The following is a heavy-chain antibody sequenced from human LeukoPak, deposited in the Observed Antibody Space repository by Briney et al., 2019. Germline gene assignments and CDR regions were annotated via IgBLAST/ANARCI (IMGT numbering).Heavy chain of an antibody. D-gene: IGHD2-15*01. CDR1: GFTLSDYW. Sequence: GGSLRLSCAASGFTLSDYWMSWVRQAPGKGLEWVANIRHDGSEKYYLDSVKGRFAISRDNAKNSLSLQMNSLRAEDTAVYYCARAVYCSGGGCCWYFDLWGRGTLVTASS. CDR3: ARAVYCSGGGCCWYFDL. V-gene: IGHV3-7*01. J-gene: IGHJ2*01. CDR2: IRHDGSEK.